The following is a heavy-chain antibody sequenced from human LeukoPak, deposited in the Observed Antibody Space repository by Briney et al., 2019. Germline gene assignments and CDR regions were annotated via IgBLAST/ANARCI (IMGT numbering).Heavy chain of an antibody. CDR2: ISWNSENI. V-gene: IGHV3-9*03. J-gene: IGHJ3*02. CDR1: GFTFDDYA. Sequence: PGRSLRLSCAASGFTFDDYAMHWVRQAPGKGLEWVSGISWNSENIVYADSVKGRFTISRDNAKNSLYLQMNSLRAEDMALYYCAKDMSAMISAVSGIWGQGTMVTVSS. CDR3: AKDMSAMISAVSGI. D-gene: IGHD3-22*01.